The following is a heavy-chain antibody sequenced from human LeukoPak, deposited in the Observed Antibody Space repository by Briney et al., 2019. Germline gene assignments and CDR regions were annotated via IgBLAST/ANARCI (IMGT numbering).Heavy chain of an antibody. Sequence: PGGSLRLSCEASGFTFRTYRMNWVPHAPGKGLEWVSYISPGSTTIYYADSVKGRFTISRDNAKNSLYLQMNSLRDEDTAVYYCARGVDYWGQGTLVTVSS. CDR3: ARGVDY. CDR2: ISPGSTTI. J-gene: IGHJ4*02. V-gene: IGHV3-48*02. CDR1: GFTFRTYR.